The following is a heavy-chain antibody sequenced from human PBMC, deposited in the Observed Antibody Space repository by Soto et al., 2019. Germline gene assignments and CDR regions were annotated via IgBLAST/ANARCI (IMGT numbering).Heavy chain of an antibody. CDR1: GGSISSGDYS. CDR2: IYHSGST. Sequence: PSETLSLTCAVSGGSISSGDYSWSWIRQPPGKGLEWIGYIYHSGSTYYNPSLKSRVTISVDRSKNQSSLKLSSVTAADTAVYYCARVQIDYYDSSGFSPWFDPWGQGTLVTVSS. D-gene: IGHD3-22*01. J-gene: IGHJ5*01. CDR3: ARVQIDYYDSSGFSPWFDP. V-gene: IGHV4-30-2*01.